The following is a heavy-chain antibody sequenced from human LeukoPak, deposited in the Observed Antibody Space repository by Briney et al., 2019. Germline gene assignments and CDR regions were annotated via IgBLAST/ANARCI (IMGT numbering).Heavy chain of an antibody. CDR2: INPNSGGT. CDR3: ARDYYYDSSVYFDY. D-gene: IGHD3-22*01. CDR1: GYTFTGYY. V-gene: IGHV1-2*02. J-gene: IGHJ4*02. Sequence: ASVKVSCKASGYTFTGYYMHWVRQAPGQGLEWMGWINPNSGGTNYAQKFQGRVTMTKDTSISTAYMEPSRLRSDDTAVYYCARDYYYDSSVYFDYWGQGTLVTVSS.